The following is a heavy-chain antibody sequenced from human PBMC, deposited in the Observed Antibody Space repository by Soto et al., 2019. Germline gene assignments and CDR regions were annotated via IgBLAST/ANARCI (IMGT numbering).Heavy chain of an antibody. V-gene: IGHV6-1*01. Sequence: PSQTLSLTCAITGDSVSSNSAGWSWVRQSPSRGLEWLGRTYYRSKWDYEYAVSVRGRITINPDTSKNQYSLQLNSVTPEDTAVYFCARGEQYSGRIFDYWGQGTLVTDSS. J-gene: IGHJ4*01. D-gene: IGHD1-26*01. CDR2: TYYRSKWDY. CDR1: GDSVSSNSAG. CDR3: ARGEQYSGRIFDY.